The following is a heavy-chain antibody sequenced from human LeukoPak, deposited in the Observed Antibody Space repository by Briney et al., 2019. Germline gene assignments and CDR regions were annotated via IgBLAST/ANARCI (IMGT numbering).Heavy chain of an antibody. J-gene: IGHJ5*02. CDR1: GGSISSGDYY. D-gene: IGHD3-10*01. V-gene: IGHV4-30-4*01. Sequence: PSETLSLTCTVSGGSISSGDYYWSWIRQPPGKGLEWIGYIYYSGSTYYNPSLKSRVTISVDTSKNQFSLKLSSVTAADTAVYYCAKGSYYYGSGTHHGWFDPWGQGTLVTVSS. CDR3: AKGSYYYGSGTHHGWFDP. CDR2: IYYSGST.